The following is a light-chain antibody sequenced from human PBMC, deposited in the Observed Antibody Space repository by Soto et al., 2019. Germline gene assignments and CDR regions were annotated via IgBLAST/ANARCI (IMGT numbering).Light chain of an antibody. Sequence: SYELTQPPSVSVSPGQTASITCTGDKWGDKYACWYQQKQGQSPVLVIYQDSKRPSGIPERFSGSNSGNTATLTISGTQAMDEADYYCQAWDSSTYVVFGGGTKLTVL. V-gene: IGLV3-1*01. CDR2: QDS. CDR3: QAWDSSTYVV. CDR1: KWGDKY. J-gene: IGLJ2*01.